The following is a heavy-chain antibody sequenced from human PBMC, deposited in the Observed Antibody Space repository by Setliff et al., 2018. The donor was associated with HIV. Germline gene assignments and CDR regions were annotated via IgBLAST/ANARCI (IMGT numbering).Heavy chain of an antibody. CDR3: VRDLQRDYNGYLHY. V-gene: IGHV3-21*05. CDR2: ITSSGSNL. CDR1: GFSFSSFS. J-gene: IGHJ4*02. D-gene: IGHD1-1*01. Sequence: PGGSLRLSCAASGFSFSSFSMHWVRQAPGKGLEWISYITSSGSNLDYADSVRGRFTTSRDNAKNSLHLQMNSLRVKDTTLYYCVRDLQRDYNGYLHYWGQGTLVTVSS.